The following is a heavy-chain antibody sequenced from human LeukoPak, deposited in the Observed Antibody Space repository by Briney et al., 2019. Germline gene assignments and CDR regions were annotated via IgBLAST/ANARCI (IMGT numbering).Heavy chain of an antibody. CDR2: ISGTGGNT. J-gene: IGHJ4*02. CDR3: ANVPYYGSGTPFDH. Sequence: GGSLRLSCAASGFTFSSYAMSWVRQAPGKGLEWVSSISGTGGNTYYADSLKGRFTISRDNSKNTLYLQMNSLRAEDTAVYYCANVPYYGSGTPFDHWGQGTLVTVSS. D-gene: IGHD3-10*01. V-gene: IGHV3-23*01. CDR1: GFTFSSYA.